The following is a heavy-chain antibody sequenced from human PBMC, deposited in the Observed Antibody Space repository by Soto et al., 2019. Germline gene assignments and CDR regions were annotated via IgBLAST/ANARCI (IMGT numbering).Heavy chain of an antibody. Sequence: GASVKVSCKASGYTFTKYDINCVPQAPLQWRDGMGWMNPNSGRTAYAQKFQGRVTMTRSTSISTADMELSRLRSEDTAVYYCARPHDYIWGSHRTIESYAMDVWGQGTTVTVS. CDR3: ARPHDYIWGSHRTIESYAMDV. CDR1: GYTFTKYD. J-gene: IGHJ6*02. V-gene: IGHV1-8*01. D-gene: IGHD3-16*02. CDR2: MNPNSGRT.